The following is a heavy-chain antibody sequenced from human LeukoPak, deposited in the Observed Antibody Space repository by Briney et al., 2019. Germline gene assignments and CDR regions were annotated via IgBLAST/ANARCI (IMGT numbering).Heavy chain of an antibody. J-gene: IGHJ3*02. D-gene: IGHD5-12*01. CDR3: ATGGGYSGYRSRLNAFDI. CDR1: GGSISSGGYY. V-gene: IGHV4-31*03. CDR2: IYYSGST. Sequence: SQTLSLTCTVSGGSISSGGYYWSWIRQHPGKGLEWIGYIYYSGSTYYNPSLKSRVTISVDTSKNQFSLKLSSVTAADTAVYYRATGGGYSGYRSRLNAFDIWGQGTMVTVSS.